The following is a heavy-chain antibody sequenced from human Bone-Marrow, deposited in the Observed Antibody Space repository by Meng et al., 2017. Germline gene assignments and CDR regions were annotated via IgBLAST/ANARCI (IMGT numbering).Heavy chain of an antibody. CDR1: GFTFDDYG. D-gene: IGHD2-21*02. V-gene: IGHV3-20*04. Sequence: GESLKISCAASGFTFDDYGMSWVRQAPGKGLEWVSGINWNGGSTGYADSVKGRFTISRDNAKNSLYLQMNSLRAEDTAVYYCASNVVVTAIDAFDIWGQGTMVTVSS. CDR2: INWNGGST. J-gene: IGHJ3*02. CDR3: ASNVVVTAIDAFDI.